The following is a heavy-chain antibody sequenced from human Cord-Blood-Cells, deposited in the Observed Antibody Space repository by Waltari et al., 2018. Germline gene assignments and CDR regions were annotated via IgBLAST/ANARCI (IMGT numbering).Heavy chain of an antibody. V-gene: IGHV3-23*04. CDR2: ISRMCGST. Sequence: EVQLVESGGGLVQPGGSLRLSCAASGFTFSSYAMSWVRQAPGKGLEWVSAISRMCGSTYYADSVKGRFTISRDNSKNTLCLQMNSLRAEDTAVYYCAKVEYSSSSAFDICGQGTMVTVSS. CDR1: GFTFSSYA. CDR3: AKVEYSSSSAFDI. D-gene: IGHD6-6*01. J-gene: IGHJ3*02.